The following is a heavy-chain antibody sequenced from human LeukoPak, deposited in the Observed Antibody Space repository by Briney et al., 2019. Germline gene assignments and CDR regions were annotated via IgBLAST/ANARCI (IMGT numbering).Heavy chain of an antibody. CDR3: ARTYYYDSSGSWFDP. V-gene: IGHV1-18*01. J-gene: IGHJ5*02. CDR2: ISAYNGNT. D-gene: IGHD3-22*01. CDR1: GYTFTSYG. Sequence: ASVKVSCKASGYTFTSYGISWLRQAPGQGLEWMGWISAYNGNTNYAQKLQGRVTMTTDTSTSTAYMELRSLRSDDTAVYYCARTYYYDSSGSWFDPWGQGTLVTVSS.